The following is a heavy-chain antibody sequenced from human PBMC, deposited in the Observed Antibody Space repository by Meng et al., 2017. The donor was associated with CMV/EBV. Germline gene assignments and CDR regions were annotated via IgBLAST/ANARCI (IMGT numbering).Heavy chain of an antibody. Sequence: ASVKVSCKTSGYTFTRFHMHWVRQATGQGLEWMGKIIPSSGSTTYAPRFQGRVTMTRDTSTSTVYMELNSLRSEDTAVYSCARDYGDYVFDYWGQGTLVTVSS. V-gene: IGHV1-46*01. CDR2: IIPSSGST. CDR1: GYTFTRFH. D-gene: IGHD4-17*01. CDR3: ARDYGDYVFDY. J-gene: IGHJ4*02.